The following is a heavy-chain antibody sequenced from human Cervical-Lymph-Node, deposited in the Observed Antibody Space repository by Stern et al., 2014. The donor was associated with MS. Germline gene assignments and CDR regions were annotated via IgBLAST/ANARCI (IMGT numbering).Heavy chain of an antibody. J-gene: IGHJ4*02. V-gene: IGHV3-30-3*01. Sequence: VQLVESGGGVVQPGRALRLSCAASGFTFGRHTMHWVRQAPGKGLDWVAIISSDGSSQHYAYSVKCRFTISRDNSNNTLYLQMNSLRAEDTAMYYCARPAAARYFDYWGQGTQVTVSS. CDR2: ISSDGSSQ. D-gene: IGHD6-25*01. CDR1: GFTFGRHT. CDR3: ARPAAARYFDY.